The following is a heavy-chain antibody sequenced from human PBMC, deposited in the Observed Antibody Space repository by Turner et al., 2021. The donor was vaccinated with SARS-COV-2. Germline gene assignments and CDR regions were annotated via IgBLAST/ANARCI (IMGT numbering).Heavy chain of an antibody. D-gene: IGHD3-10*02. CDR1: GGSISSSSYY. Sequence: QLQLQESGPGLVKPSETLSLICTVSGGSISSSSYYWGWIRQPPGKGLEWIGSIYYSGSTYYNPSLKSRVTIAVDTSKNQFSLKLSSVTAADTAVYYCASETRYYSGRGWFDPWGQGTLVTVSS. CDR2: IYYSGST. CDR3: ASETRYYSGRGWFDP. J-gene: IGHJ5*02. V-gene: IGHV4-39*01.